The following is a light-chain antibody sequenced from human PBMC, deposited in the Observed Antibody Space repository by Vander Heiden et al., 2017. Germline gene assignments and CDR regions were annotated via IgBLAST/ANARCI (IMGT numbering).Light chain of an antibody. V-gene: IGLV1-47*01. J-gene: IGLJ1*01. CDR1: SSNIGSNY. CDR3: AAWDDSLSGLG. Sequence: SVLTQPPSASGTPGLRVTISCSGSSSNIGSNYVYWYQQLTVTAPKLRSYRNTQRPSGVPGRFSASKSVTSASLAISGLRSEDEADYDCAAWDDSLSGLGVETWTKVTV. CDR2: RNT.